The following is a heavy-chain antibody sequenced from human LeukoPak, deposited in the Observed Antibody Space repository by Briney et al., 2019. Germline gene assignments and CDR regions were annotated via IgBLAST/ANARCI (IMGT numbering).Heavy chain of an antibody. Sequence: GGSLRLSCAASGFTFSDYYMSWIRQAPAKGLEWVSYISSSGSTIYYADSVKGRFTISRDNAKNSLYLQMNSLRAEDTAVYYCARDRNGVLLWFGELLNYWGQGTLVTVSS. CDR3: ARDRNGVLLWFGELLNY. CDR1: GFTFSDYY. V-gene: IGHV3-11*04. J-gene: IGHJ4*02. CDR2: ISSSGSTI. D-gene: IGHD3-10*01.